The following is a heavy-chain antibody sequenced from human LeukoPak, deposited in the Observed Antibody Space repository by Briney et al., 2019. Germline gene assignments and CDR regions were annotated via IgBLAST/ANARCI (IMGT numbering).Heavy chain of an antibody. J-gene: IGHJ3*02. CDR3: ARDRLAMYRGAFDI. CDR2: FYNGGST. V-gene: IGHV3-66*01. Sequence: PGGSLRLSCADSGFTVSSNYMSWVRQAPGKGLEWVSIFYNGGSTYYADSVKGRFTISRDNAKNSLYLQMNSLRAEDTAVYYCARDRLAMYRGAFDIWGQGTMVTVSS. D-gene: IGHD5-18*01. CDR1: GFTVSSNY.